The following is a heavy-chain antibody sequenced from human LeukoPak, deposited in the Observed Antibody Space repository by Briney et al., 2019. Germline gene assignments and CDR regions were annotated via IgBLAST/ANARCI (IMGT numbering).Heavy chain of an antibody. CDR3: ARVLMTINYDSGDTLDY. J-gene: IGHJ4*02. V-gene: IGHV3-48*03. CDR1: GFTFSRYE. D-gene: IGHD4-17*01. Sequence: GGSLRLSCAASGFTFSRYEMNWVRQAPGKGLEWVSYISSSGSTIYYADSVKGRFTISRDNAKNSLYLQMNSLRAEDTAVYYCARVLMTINYDSGDTLDYWGQGTLVTVSS. CDR2: ISSSGSTI.